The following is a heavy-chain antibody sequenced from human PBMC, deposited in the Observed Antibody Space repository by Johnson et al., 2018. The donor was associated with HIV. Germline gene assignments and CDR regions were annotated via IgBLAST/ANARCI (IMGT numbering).Heavy chain of an antibody. CDR2: INQDGSEK. J-gene: IGHJ3*01. CDR1: GFTLSNYW. Sequence: VQLVESGGGLVQRGGSLRLSCAASGFTLSNYWMSWVRQAPGKGLEWVANINQDGSEKYFVDSVKGRFTISRDNAKNSLYLQMNTLRAEDTAVYYCAKDEAQTLASAGRDAFDFWGQGTAVTV. CDR3: AKDEAQTLASAGRDAFDF. D-gene: IGHD6-13*01. V-gene: IGHV3-7*05.